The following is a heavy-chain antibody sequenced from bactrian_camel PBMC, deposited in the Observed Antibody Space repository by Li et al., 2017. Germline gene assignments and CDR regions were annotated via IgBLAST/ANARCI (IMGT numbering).Heavy chain of an antibody. CDR2: IDTDRNI. V-gene: IGHV3S53*01. Sequence: QVQLVESGGGSVQAGGSLTLSCVASAALSSRYNNHCMAWFRQPPGAEREIVSVIDTDRNIEYADSVKGRFTMSKDNAKKTLYLQMNSLKPEDTAMYYCAASSRAEAFRWRPEVVAGDFGYWGQGTQVTVS. J-gene: IGHJ6*01. CDR1: AALSSRYNNHC. CDR3: AASSRAEAFRWRPEVVAGDFGY. D-gene: IGHD6*01.